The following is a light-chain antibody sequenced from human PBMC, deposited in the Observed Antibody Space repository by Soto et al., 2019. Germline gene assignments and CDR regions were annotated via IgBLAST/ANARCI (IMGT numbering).Light chain of an antibody. CDR1: SSDVGGYNY. V-gene: IGLV2-14*01. CDR2: DVS. CDR3: NSYTSSSSLPYV. J-gene: IGLJ1*01. Sequence: QSVLTQPASVSGSPGQSITVSCTGTSSDVGGYNYVSWYQQHPGKAPKVMIYDVSKRPSGVSNRFSGSKSGNTASTTISGLQAEDEADDYCNSYTSSSSLPYVFGTGTKLTVL.